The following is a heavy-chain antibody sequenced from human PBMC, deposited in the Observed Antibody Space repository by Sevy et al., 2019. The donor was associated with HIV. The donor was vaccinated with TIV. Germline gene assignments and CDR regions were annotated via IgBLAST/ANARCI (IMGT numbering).Heavy chain of an antibody. V-gene: IGHV3-30*18. J-gene: IGHJ6*02. Sequence: GGSLRLSCVVSGITFSTSGMHWVRQAPGKGLEWVAVISYHGRDKFYADSVKGRSTISRDNSKNILYLQMVSLGAEDTDVYYCAKDFTGYNGMDVWGQGTMVTVSS. CDR3: AKDFTGYNGMDV. D-gene: IGHD3-9*01. CDR1: GITFSTSG. CDR2: ISYHGRDK.